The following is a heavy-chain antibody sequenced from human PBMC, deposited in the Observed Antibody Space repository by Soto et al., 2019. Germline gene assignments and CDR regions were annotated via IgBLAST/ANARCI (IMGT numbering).Heavy chain of an antibody. CDR2: INPNSGGT. Sequence: VSVNLYCKAAGYSFSVYYIHWVRQAPRQGLEWLGWINPNSGGTNYAQKFQGWVTMTRDTSISTAYMEPSRLRSDDTAVYYCARSAAGPGYGMDVWGQGTTVTVSS. CDR3: ARSAAGPGYGMDV. J-gene: IGHJ6*02. V-gene: IGHV1-2*04. CDR1: GYSFSVYY. D-gene: IGHD6-13*01.